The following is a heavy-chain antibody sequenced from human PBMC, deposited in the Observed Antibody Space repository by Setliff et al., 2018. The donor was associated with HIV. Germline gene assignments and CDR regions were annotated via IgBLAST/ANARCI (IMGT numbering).Heavy chain of an antibody. CDR1: DDVITSYY. D-gene: IGHD1-26*01. V-gene: IGHV4-4*07. J-gene: IGHJ6*03. CDR3: ARGPSGRYSGGLYYYYNMDV. CDR2: IYTSGST. Sequence: PSGTLSLTCTASDDVITSYYWSWIRQPAGKGLEWIGRIYTSGSTNSNPSLKSRVTISVDTSKNQFSLKLSSVTAADTAVYYCARGPSGRYSGGLYYYYNMDVWGKGTTVTVSS.